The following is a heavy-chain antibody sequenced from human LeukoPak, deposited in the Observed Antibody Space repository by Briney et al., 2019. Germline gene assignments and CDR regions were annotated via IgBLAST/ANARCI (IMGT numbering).Heavy chain of an antibody. J-gene: IGHJ4*02. V-gene: IGHV3-49*04. CDR3: TRDEKQSFFDTTAPRILFDY. Sequence: GGSLRLSCTGCGCTLGDYALSWVRQAPGKGLEWIGSIRSDAYGGSTQYAASVTGRFTISRDDSHNSVYLRMNSLQTDDTAVYYCTRDEKQSFFDTTAPRILFDYWGQGTLVSVSS. CDR1: GCTLGDYA. D-gene: IGHD2-15*01. CDR2: IRSDAYGGST.